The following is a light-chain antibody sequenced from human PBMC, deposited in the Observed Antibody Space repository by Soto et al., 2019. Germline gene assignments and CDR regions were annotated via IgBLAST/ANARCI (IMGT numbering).Light chain of an antibody. CDR3: QKYNRAPCT. Sequence: DIQMTQSPSSLSASVGDRVTITCRASQGISNYLAWYQQKPGKVPKLLIYAASTLQSGVPSRLSGSGSGTDFTLSISSLQPEEVATDYCQKYNRAPCTFGQGTNVDSK. V-gene: IGKV1-27*01. CDR2: AAS. J-gene: IGKJ1*01. CDR1: QGISNY.